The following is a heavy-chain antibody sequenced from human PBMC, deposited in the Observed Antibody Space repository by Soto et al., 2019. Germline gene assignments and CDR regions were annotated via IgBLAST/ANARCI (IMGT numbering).Heavy chain of an antibody. D-gene: IGHD3-10*01. J-gene: IGHJ6*02. CDR1: GYTFTGYY. CDR2: INPNSAGT. CDR3: ARAKGATFGAPVYYYGMDV. Sequence: QVQLVQSGAEVKKPGSSVKVSCTASGYTFTGYYMHWVRQAPGQGLEWMGWINPNSAGTNSAPKFQGRVTMTRDTSISAAYMELNRLKSDDTAVYYCARAKGATFGAPVYYYGMDVWGQGTTVTVSS. V-gene: IGHV1-2*02.